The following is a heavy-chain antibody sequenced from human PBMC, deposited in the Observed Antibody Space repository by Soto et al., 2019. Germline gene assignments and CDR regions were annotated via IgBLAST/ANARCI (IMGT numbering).Heavy chain of an antibody. CDR1: GFTFSDYG. CDR3: AKDYLRWAQS. V-gene: IGHV3-23*01. Sequence: GGSLRLSCAASGFTFSDYGMSWVRQAPGKGLEWVSAISGSGSTFYADSVKGRSTISRDNSKNTLYLQMNSLRVEDTAVYYCAKDYLRWAQSWGQGTLVTVSS. CDR2: ISGSGST. D-gene: IGHD1-26*01. J-gene: IGHJ5*02.